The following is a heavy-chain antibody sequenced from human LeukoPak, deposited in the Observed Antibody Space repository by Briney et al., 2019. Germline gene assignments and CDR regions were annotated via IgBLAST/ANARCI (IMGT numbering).Heavy chain of an antibody. CDR1: GFTFSNFG. Sequence: GGSLRLSCAASGFTFSNFGMYWVRLAPATGLEWVAFIRFDGTSEFYADSVKARFTISRDNSQNTESLQLNNLRIEDTALYYCAKTSLSDPSGHYYYMDVWGKGTTVTVSS. V-gene: IGHV3-30*02. CDR3: AKTSLSDPSGHYYYMDV. D-gene: IGHD3-3*01. CDR2: IRFDGTSE. J-gene: IGHJ6*03.